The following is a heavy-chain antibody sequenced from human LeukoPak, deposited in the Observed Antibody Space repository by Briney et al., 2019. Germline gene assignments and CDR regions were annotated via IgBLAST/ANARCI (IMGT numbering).Heavy chain of an antibody. D-gene: IGHD6-13*01. Sequence: SETLSLTCTVSGGSISSSSYYWGWIRQPPGKGLEWIGSIYYSGSTYYNPSLKSRVTISVDTSKNQFSLKLSSVTAADTAVYYCARGPLYSSSWSPTYYYGMDVWGQGTTVTVSS. J-gene: IGHJ6*02. CDR2: IYYSGST. CDR1: GGSISSSSYY. CDR3: ARGPLYSSSWSPTYYYGMDV. V-gene: IGHV4-39*01.